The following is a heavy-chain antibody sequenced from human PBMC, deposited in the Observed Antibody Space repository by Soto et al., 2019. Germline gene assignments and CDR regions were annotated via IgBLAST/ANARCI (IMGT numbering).Heavy chain of an antibody. CDR2: ISSSGSTI. CDR3: ARAVLSGWKSWFDP. D-gene: IGHD3-22*01. CDR1: GFTFSSYE. Sequence: EVQLVESGGGLVQPGGSLRLSCAASGFTFSSYEMNWVRQAPGKGLEWVSYISSSGSTIYYADSVKGRFTISRDNAKNSLYLQMNSLRAEDTAVYYCARAVLSGWKSWFDPWGQGTLVTVSS. V-gene: IGHV3-48*03. J-gene: IGHJ5*02.